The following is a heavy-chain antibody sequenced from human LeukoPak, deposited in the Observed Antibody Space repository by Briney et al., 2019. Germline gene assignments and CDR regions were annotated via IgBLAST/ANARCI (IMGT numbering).Heavy chain of an antibody. CDR2: ISSNGAGT. CDR3: VTGGSEGGDY. Sequence: PGGSLRLSCSASGFSFSGNAMHWVRQAPGKGLEYVSAISSNGAGTYYVDSVKGRFTISRDNSKNTLYLQMSSLRLEDTALYYCVTGGSEGGDYWGQGTLVTVSS. D-gene: IGHD1-26*01. V-gene: IGHV3-64D*09. J-gene: IGHJ4*02. CDR1: GFSFSGNA.